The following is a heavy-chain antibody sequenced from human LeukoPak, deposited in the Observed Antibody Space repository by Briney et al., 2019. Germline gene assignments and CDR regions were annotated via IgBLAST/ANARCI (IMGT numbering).Heavy chain of an antibody. J-gene: IGHJ4*02. D-gene: IGHD1-26*01. CDR2: IYYSGST. V-gene: IGHV4-59*08. Sequence: SETLSLTCTVSGGSISSYYWSWIRQPPGKGREWIGYIYYSGSTNYNPSLKSRVTISVDTSKNQFSLKLRSVTAADTAVYYCARGARGSYSYWGQGTLVTVSS. CDR1: GGSISSYY. CDR3: ARGARGSYSY.